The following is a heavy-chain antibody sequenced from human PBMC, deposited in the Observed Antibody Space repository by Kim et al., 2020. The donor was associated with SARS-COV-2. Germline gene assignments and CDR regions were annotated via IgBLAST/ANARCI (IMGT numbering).Heavy chain of an antibody. J-gene: IGHJ6*02. D-gene: IGHD3-9*01. Sequence: GGSLRLSCAASGFTFSSYAMSWVRQAPGKGLEWVSAISGSGGRTYYAESVKGRFTISRDNSKNTLYLQMNSLRAEDTAVYYCANHILTGYLALTGYYGMDVWGQGTTITVSS. CDR2: ISGSGGRT. CDR1: GFTFSSYA. CDR3: ANHILTGYLALTGYYGMDV. V-gene: IGHV3-23*01.